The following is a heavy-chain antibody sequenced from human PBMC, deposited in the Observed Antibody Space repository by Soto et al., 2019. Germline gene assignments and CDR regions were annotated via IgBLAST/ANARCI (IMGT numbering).Heavy chain of an antibody. CDR2: ISSSSSTI. CDR1: GFTFSSYG. Sequence: GGSLRLSCAASGFTFSSYGMHWVRQAPGKGLEWVSYISSSSSTIYYADSVKGRFTISRDNAKNSLYLQMNSLRDEDTAVYYCAREAYYDFWSGYYYYYYGMDVWGQGTTVTVSS. D-gene: IGHD3-3*01. CDR3: AREAYYDFWSGYYYYYYGMDV. V-gene: IGHV3-48*02. J-gene: IGHJ6*01.